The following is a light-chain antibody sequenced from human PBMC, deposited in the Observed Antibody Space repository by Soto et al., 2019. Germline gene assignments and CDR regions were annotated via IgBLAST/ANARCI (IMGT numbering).Light chain of an antibody. CDR1: QRLPHSTGNNY. CDR2: FVS. CDR3: QQSFSSSWS. Sequence: IVMTQSPLSPSVTPGEPASISCRSSQRLPHSTGNNYLDWYLQKPGQSPQLLIYFVSNRASGVPDRFSGSGSGTDFTLTISSLRREDFVAYYCQQSFSSSWSFGRGTQVDSK. V-gene: IGKV2-28*01. J-gene: IGKJ4*01.